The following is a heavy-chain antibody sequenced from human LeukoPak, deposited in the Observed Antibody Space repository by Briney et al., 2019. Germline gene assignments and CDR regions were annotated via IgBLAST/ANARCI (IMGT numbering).Heavy chain of an antibody. CDR1: GFTLSSYA. CDR3: AKGFRVFDGSSNYLFFDY. J-gene: IGHJ4*02. Sequence: GGSLRLSCASSGFTLSSYAMSWVRQTPGKGVDGVSSISGSCSSTYYADSVKGRFTISRDNSKNTLYVQINSLRAEDTAVYYCAKGFRVFDGSSNYLFFDYWGQGTLVTVSS. D-gene: IGHD6-13*01. V-gene: IGHV3-23*01. CDR2: ISGSCSST.